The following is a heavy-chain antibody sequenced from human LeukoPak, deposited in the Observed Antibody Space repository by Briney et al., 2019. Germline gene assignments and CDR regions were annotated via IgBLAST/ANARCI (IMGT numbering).Heavy chain of an antibody. J-gene: IGHJ6*04. CDR2: ISSSSSYI. D-gene: IGHD2/OR15-2a*01. CDR3: ARATPGLTTSLDV. V-gene: IGHV3-21*01. CDR1: GFTFSSYS. Sequence: PGGSLRLSCAAPGFTFSSYSMNWVRQAPGKGLEWVSSISSSSSYIYYADSVKGRFTISRDNAKNSLYLQMNSLRAEDTAVYYCARATPGLTTSLDVWGKGTTVTVSS.